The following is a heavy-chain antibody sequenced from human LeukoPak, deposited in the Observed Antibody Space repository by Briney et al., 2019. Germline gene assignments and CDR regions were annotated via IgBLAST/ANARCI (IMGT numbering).Heavy chain of an antibody. D-gene: IGHD3-10*01. Sequence: GGSLRLSCAASGFTFSSYGMHWVRQAPGKGLEWVAVISYDGSNKYYADSVKGRFTISRDNSKNTLYLQMKSLRAEDTAVYYCAAGSGSYYNGDYWGQGTLVTVSS. CDR2: ISYDGSNK. CDR1: GFTFSSYG. J-gene: IGHJ4*02. CDR3: AAGSGSYYNGDY. V-gene: IGHV3-30*03.